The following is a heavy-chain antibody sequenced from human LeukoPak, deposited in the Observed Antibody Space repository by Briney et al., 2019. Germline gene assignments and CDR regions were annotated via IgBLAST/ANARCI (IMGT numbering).Heavy chain of an antibody. CDR2: IIPIFGTA. J-gene: IGHJ6*03. V-gene: IGHV1-69*06. CDR1: GGTFSSYA. Sequence: SVKVSCKASGGTFSSYAISWVRQAPGQGLEWMGGIIPIFGTANYAQKFQGRVTITADKSTSTAYMELSSLRSEDTAVYYCARSFPLRLYYYDSSGANYYYYYMDVWGKGTTVTISS. D-gene: IGHD3-22*01. CDR3: ARSFPLRLYYYDSSGANYYYYYMDV.